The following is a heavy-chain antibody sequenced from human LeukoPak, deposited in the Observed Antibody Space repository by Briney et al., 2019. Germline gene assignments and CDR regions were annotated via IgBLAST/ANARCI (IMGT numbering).Heavy chain of an antibody. CDR3: ARHSRTRGLRGYYFDY. CDR1: GGSISSSSYY. V-gene: IGHV4-39*01. D-gene: IGHD1-1*01. CDR2: IYYSGST. J-gene: IGHJ4*02. Sequence: SETLSLTCTVSGGSISSSSYYWGWIRQPPGKGLEWIGSIYYSGSTYYNPSLKSRVTISVDTSKNQFSLKLSSATAADTAVYYCARHSRTRGLRGYYFDYWGQGTLVTVSS.